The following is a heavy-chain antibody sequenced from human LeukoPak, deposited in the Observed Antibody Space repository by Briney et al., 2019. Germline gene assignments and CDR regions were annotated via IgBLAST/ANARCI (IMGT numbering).Heavy chain of an antibody. Sequence: SETLSLTCNVSGGSINNYYWSWIRQPPGKGLEWLGYVYYSGNTNYNPSLKSRVTISVDTSKSQFSLKLTSVTAADTAVYYCARGRGGGGSSNNGFDPWGQGTLVTVAS. V-gene: IGHV4-59*01. CDR1: GGSINNYY. CDR3: ARGRGGGGSSNNGFDP. CDR2: VYYSGNT. D-gene: IGHD2-15*01. J-gene: IGHJ5*02.